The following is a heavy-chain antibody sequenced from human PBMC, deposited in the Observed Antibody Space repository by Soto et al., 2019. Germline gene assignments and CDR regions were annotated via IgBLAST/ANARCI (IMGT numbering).Heavy chain of an antibody. CDR1: GGSFSGYY. J-gene: IGHJ6*02. CDR2: IKHSGST. D-gene: IGHD1-1*01. V-gene: IGHV4-34*01. Sequence: LSETLSLTCAVYGGSFSGYYWSWIRQPPGKGLEWIGEIKHSGSTNYNPSLKSRVTMSVDTSKNQFSLKLSSVTAADTAVYYCARTGTTLYSYYYYYGMDVWGQGTTVTVSS. CDR3: ARTGTTLYSYYYYYGMDV.